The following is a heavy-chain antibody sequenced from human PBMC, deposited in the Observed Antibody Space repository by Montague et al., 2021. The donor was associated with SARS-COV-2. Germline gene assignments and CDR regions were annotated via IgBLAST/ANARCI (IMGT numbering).Heavy chain of an antibody. D-gene: IGHD2-8*02. CDR3: ARGAPGY. CDR1: GGSFSDYH. V-gene: IGHV4-34*01. J-gene: IGHJ4*02. Sequence: SETLSLTCAVYGGSFSDYHWTWIRQSPGGGLAWIGQINYGGSTKYNPSPRSRVTISIDTSKNQFSLELTSVTAADTAVYYCARGAPGYWGQGTLVTVSS. CDR2: INYGGST.